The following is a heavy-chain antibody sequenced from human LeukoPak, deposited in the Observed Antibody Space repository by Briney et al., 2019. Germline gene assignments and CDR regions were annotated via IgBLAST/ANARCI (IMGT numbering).Heavy chain of an antibody. CDR2: LYYTGST. CDR1: GGSISSRYY. J-gene: IGHJ3*02. Sequence: TASETLSLTCSVSGGSISSRYYWGWIRQSPGKGLEWIGGLYYTGSTYYNPSLKSRVTISVDTSKNQFSLKLSSVTAADTAVYYCARPDYYDSSGYYHRAAFDIWGQGTMVTVSS. D-gene: IGHD3-22*01. CDR3: ARPDYYDSSGYYHRAAFDI. V-gene: IGHV4-39*07.